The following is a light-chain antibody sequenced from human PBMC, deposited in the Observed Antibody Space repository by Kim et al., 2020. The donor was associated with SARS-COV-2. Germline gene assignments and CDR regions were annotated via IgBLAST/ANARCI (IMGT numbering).Light chain of an antibody. J-gene: IGKJ4*01. Sequence: PGERATLSCRASQTVRNTYLAWYQQRPGQAPSLLIYGASNRAAGIPDRFRGSGSGTDFTLTISRLEPEDFAVYFCQQYGSSPLTFGGGTKVDIK. V-gene: IGKV3-20*01. CDR1: QTVRNTY. CDR2: GAS. CDR3: QQYGSSPLT.